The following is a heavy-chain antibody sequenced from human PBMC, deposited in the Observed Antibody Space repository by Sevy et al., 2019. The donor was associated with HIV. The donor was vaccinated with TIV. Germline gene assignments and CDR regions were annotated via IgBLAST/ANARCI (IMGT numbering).Heavy chain of an antibody. CDR1: GGSIGRSDYY. CDR3: VSGRSSPSPFDF. V-gene: IGHV4-39*01. CDR2: IYYSSGNS. J-gene: IGHJ4*02. Sequence: SETLSLTYSVSGGSIGRSDYYWGWIRQSPGKGLEWIGTIYYSSGNSYYNSSLKSRVTISLDTSKNQFSLRLSSVTAAETAVYYCVSGRSSPSPFDFWGQGTLVTVSS. D-gene: IGHD6-19*01.